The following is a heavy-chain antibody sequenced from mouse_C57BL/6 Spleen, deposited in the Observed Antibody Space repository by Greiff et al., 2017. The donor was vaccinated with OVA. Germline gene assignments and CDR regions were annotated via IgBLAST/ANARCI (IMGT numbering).Heavy chain of an antibody. Sequence: QVQLKQPGAELVRPGTSVKLSCKASGYTFTSYWMHWVKQRPGQGLEWIGVIDPSDSYTNYNQKFKGKATLTVDTSSSTAYMQLSSLTSEDSAVYYCASVYYGSSSWYFDVWGTGTTVTVSS. V-gene: IGHV1-59*01. CDR1: GYTFTSYW. CDR2: IDPSDSYT. J-gene: IGHJ1*03. CDR3: ASVYYGSSSWYFDV. D-gene: IGHD1-1*01.